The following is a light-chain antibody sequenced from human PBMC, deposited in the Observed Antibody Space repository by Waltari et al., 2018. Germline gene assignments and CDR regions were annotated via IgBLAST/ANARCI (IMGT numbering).Light chain of an antibody. CDR3: QQYYSSPNT. CDR2: WAS. CDR1: QSVFHTNDKNY. V-gene: IGKV4-1*01. J-gene: IGKJ2*01. Sequence: DIVMTQSPDSLAVSLGERAVINCKSSQSVFHTNDKNYFAWYQQKPGQPPKLLIYWASTRESGVPDRFSGSGSGTDFTLAISSLQPEDVAVYYCQQYYSSPNTFGQGTKVEIK.